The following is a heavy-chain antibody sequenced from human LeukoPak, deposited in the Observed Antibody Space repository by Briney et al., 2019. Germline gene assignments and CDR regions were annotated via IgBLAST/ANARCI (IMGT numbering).Heavy chain of an antibody. J-gene: IGHJ3*02. V-gene: IGHV3-21*01. CDR2: ISGSSSYI. D-gene: IGHD2-15*01. CDR3: ARGYCSGGSCYYASDI. CDR1: GFTFSSYS. Sequence: GGSLRLSCAASGFTFSSYSMNWVRQAPGKGLEWVSSISGSSSYIYYADSVKGRFTISRDNAKNSLYLQMNSLRAEDTAVYYCARGYCSGGSCYYASDIWGQGTMVTVSS.